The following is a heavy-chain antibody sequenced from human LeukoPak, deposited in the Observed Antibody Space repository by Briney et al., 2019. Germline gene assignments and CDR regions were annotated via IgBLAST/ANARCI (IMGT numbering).Heavy chain of an antibody. D-gene: IGHD6-13*01. CDR1: GYTFTSYG. V-gene: IGHV1-18*01. CDR3: AVLGRAGSSWYSYVDY. Sequence: ASVTVSCKASGYTFTSYGISWVRQAPGQGLEWMGWISAYNGNTNYAQKLQGRVTMTTDTSTSTAYMELRSLRSDDTAVYYCAVLGRAGSSWYSYVDYWGQGTLVTVSS. CDR2: ISAYNGNT. J-gene: IGHJ4*02.